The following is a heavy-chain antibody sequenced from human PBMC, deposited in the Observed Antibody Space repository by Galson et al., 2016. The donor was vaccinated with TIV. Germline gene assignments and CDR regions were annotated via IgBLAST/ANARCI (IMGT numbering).Heavy chain of an antibody. V-gene: IGHV3-23*01. D-gene: IGHD3-16*01. CDR3: AKQFGGAYREFDS. CDR1: GFTFNTYA. CDR2: ISDSGDRT. J-gene: IGHJ4*02. Sequence: SLRLSCATSGFTFNTYAMSWVRQAPGKGLEWVSSISDSGDRTYYADSVKGRFTISRDFSTNTLSLQMNSLRAEDTALYYCAKQFGGAYREFDSWGQGTLVTVSS.